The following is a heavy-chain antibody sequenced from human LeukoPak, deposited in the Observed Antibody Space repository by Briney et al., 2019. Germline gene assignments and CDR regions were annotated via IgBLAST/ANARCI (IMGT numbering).Heavy chain of an antibody. CDR2: LNPSSGDT. Sequence: ASVKVSCKASGYTFTGFYLHWVRQAPGQGLEWIGWLNPSSGDTNFAHNFRGRVTVTRDTSIATAYMELSGLTSDDTAVYYCARGGSGSGGSRGFDPWGQGTLVTVSS. D-gene: IGHD3-10*01. V-gene: IGHV1-2*02. CDR3: ARGGSGSGGSRGFDP. J-gene: IGHJ5*02. CDR1: GYTFTGFY.